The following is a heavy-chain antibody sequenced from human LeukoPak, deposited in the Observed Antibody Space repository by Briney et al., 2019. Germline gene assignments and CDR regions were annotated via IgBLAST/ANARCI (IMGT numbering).Heavy chain of an antibody. CDR1: GFTFSSSA. V-gene: IGHV3-23*01. Sequence: GSLRLSCAASGFTFSSSAMSWVRQAPGKGLEWVSAISGSGGSTYYADSVKGRFTISRDNSKNTLYLQMNSLRAEDTAVYYCAKGPPSYIVVVVAATPDWFDPWGQGTLVTVSS. J-gene: IGHJ5*02. CDR3: AKGPPSYIVVVVAATPDWFDP. D-gene: IGHD2-15*01. CDR2: ISGSGGST.